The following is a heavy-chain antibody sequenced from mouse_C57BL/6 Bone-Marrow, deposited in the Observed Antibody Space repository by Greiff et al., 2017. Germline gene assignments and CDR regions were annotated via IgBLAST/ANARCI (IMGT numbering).Heavy chain of an antibody. V-gene: IGHV5-6*01. J-gene: IGHJ4*01. CDR2: ISSGGSYT. D-gene: IGHD2-5*01. CDR1: GFTFSSYG. Sequence: EVQRVESGGDLVKPGGSLKLSCAASGFTFSSYGMSWVRQTPDKRLEWVATISSGGSYTYYPASVKGRFTISRDNAKNTLYLQMSSLKAEDTAMYYCARRDYYSRFYAMDYWGQGTSVTVSS. CDR3: ARRDYYSRFYAMDY.